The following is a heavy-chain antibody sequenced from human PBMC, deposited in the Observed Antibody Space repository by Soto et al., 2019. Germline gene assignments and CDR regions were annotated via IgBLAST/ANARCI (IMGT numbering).Heavy chain of an antibody. Sequence: PGGSLGLSCAASGFTFSSYSMNWVRQAPGKGLEWVSYISSSSSTIYYADSVKGRFTISRDNAKNSLYLQMNSLRDEDTAVYYCARGQNYDPRNGMDVWGQGTTVTVSS. J-gene: IGHJ6*02. CDR2: ISSSSSTI. CDR1: GFTFSSYS. V-gene: IGHV3-48*02. D-gene: IGHD3-3*01. CDR3: ARGQNYDPRNGMDV.